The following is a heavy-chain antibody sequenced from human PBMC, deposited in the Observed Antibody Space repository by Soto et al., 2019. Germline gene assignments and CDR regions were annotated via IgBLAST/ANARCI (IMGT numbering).Heavy chain of an antibody. CDR2: IYHSGVT. J-gene: IGHJ6*02. Sequence: SETLSLTCAVSGGSVSSDNWWSWVRQPPGKGLEWIGEIYHSGVTNYNPSLKSRVTISVDKSKNQLSLNLSSVTAADTAVYYCARDQDVWGSLLGMDVWGQGTTVTVSS. D-gene: IGHD3-16*01. CDR3: ARDQDVWGSLLGMDV. CDR1: GGSVSSDNW. V-gene: IGHV4-4*02.